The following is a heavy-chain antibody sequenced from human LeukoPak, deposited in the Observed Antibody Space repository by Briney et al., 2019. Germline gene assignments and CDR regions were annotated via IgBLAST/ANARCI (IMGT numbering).Heavy chain of an antibody. CDR3: ARGGSTYDYVWGSFWADY. V-gene: IGHV3-30*04. D-gene: IGHD3-16*01. J-gene: IGHJ4*01. Sequence: GWSLRLSCAASGFTFSTYGMHWVRQAPGKGLEWVAVISYDGRNKYYADSVKGRFTVSRDNSRNTLYLQLNSLRAEDTAVYYCARGGSTYDYVWGSFWADYWGHGTLVTVSS. CDR1: GFTFSTYG. CDR2: ISYDGRNK.